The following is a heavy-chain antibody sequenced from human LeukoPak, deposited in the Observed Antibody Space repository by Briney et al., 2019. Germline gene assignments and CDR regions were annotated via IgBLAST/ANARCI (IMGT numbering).Heavy chain of an antibody. J-gene: IGHJ4*02. D-gene: IGHD4-11*01. CDR2: IYTSGST. Sequence: SETLSLTCTVSGGSISSYYWSWIRQPAGKGLEWIGRIYTSGSTTYNPSLKSRDTMSVDTSKNQFSLKLSSVTAADTAVYYCARHRMTTGTISDFDYWGQGTLVTVSS. V-gene: IGHV4-4*07. CDR1: GGSISSYY. CDR3: ARHRMTTGTISDFDY.